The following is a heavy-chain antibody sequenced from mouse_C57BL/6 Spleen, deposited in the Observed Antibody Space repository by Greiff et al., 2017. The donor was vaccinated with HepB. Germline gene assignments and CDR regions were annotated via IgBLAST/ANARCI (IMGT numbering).Heavy chain of an antibody. Sequence: EVKLQESGPGLVKPSQSLSLTCSVTGYSITSGYYWNWIRQFPGNKLEWMGYISYDGSNNYNPSLKNRISITRDTSKNQFFLKLNSVTTEDTATYYCAREDAYYSNRGFAYWGQGTLVTVSA. CDR2: ISYDGSN. V-gene: IGHV3-6*01. J-gene: IGHJ3*01. CDR1: GYSITSGYY. D-gene: IGHD2-5*01. CDR3: AREDAYYSNRGFAY.